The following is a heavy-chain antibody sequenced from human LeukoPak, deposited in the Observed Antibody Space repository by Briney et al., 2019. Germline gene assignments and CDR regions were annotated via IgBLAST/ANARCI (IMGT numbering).Heavy chain of an antibody. CDR2: FDPEDGET. J-gene: IGHJ2*01. CDR3: ATGDLTGDSPGYFDL. D-gene: IGHD7-27*01. CDR1: GYTLTELS. Sequence: ASVKVSCKVSGYTLTELSMHWVRQAPGKGREWMGGFDPEDGETIYAQKFQGRVTMTEDTSTDTAYMELSSLRSEDTAVYYCATGDLTGDSPGYFDLWGRGTLVTVSS. V-gene: IGHV1-24*01.